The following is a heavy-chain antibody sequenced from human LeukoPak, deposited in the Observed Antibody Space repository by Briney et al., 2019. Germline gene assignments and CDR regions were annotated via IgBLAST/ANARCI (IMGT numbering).Heavy chain of an antibody. CDR1: GYTFTSYG. CDR2: ISAYNGNT. V-gene: IGHV1-18*01. D-gene: IGHD5-24*01. CDR3: ARDGEMAVNYYYYYMDV. Sequence: GASVKVSCKASGYTFTSYGISWVRQAPGQGLEWMGWISAYNGNTNYAQKLQGRVTMTTDTSTSTAYMELRSLRSDDTAVYYCARDGEMAVNYYYYYMDVRGKGTTVTISS. J-gene: IGHJ6*03.